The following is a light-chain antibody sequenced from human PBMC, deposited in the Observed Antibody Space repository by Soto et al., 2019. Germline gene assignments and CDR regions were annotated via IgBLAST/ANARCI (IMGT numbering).Light chain of an antibody. CDR2: EVS. CDR3: QHYGGGST. V-gene: IGKV1-5*01. J-gene: IGKJ1*01. CDR1: QTINRW. Sequence: DIHMTQSPSTLSASVGDRVTITCRASQTINRWLAWYQQRPGKAPKVLIYEVSSLESGVPSRFSGSGSGTEFTLTIDSLQPDDFATYYCQHYGGGSTFGQGTKVEIK.